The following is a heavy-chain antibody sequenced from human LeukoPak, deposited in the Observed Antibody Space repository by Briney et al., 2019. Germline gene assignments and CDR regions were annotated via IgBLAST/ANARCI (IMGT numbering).Heavy chain of an antibody. CDR1: GFTFSSYA. CDR2: ISGSGGST. CDR3: AKKSYRVVTASSIDY. J-gene: IGHJ4*02. Sequence: GGSLRLSCAASGFTFSSYAMSWVRQAPGKGLEWVSAISGSGGSTYYADSVKGRFTISRDNSKNTLYLQMNSLRAADTAVYYCAKKSYRVVTASSIDYWGQGTLVTVSS. D-gene: IGHD2-21*02. V-gene: IGHV3-23*01.